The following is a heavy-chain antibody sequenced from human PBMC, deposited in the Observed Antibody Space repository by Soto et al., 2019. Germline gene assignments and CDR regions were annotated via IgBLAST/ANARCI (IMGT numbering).Heavy chain of an antibody. CDR3: AKDRGAGGGSCFDS. V-gene: IGHV3-23*01. J-gene: IGHJ5*01. D-gene: IGHD1-26*01. Sequence: EVQLLEFGGGLVQPGGSLRLSCAPSGFTFGRFALRWVRQAPGTGLEWVSAISGSGANTFYADSVKGRCTISRDKSKNTLWRKMNSLRVEDTATDYCAKDRGAGGGSCFDSWGQGTLVTVSS. CDR1: GFTFGRFA. CDR2: ISGSGANT.